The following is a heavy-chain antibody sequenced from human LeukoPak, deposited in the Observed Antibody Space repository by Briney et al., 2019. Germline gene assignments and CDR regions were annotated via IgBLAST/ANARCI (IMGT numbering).Heavy chain of an antibody. CDR3: ARAQYGWFDP. Sequence: GGSLRLSCAVSDFLFSSYWMHWVRQAPGKGLVWVSRINTDGSATTCADSVKGRFTISRDNAKNTLYLQMKSLRAEDTAVYYCARAQYGWFDPWGQGTLVTVSS. D-gene: IGHD3-10*01. CDR1: DFLFSSYW. J-gene: IGHJ5*02. CDR2: INTDGSAT. V-gene: IGHV3-74*03.